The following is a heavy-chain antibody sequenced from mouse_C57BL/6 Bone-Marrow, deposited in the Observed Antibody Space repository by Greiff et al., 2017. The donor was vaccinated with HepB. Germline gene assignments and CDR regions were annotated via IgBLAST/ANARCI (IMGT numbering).Heavy chain of an antibody. J-gene: IGHJ3*01. CDR1: GYTFTSYG. V-gene: IGHV1-81*01. CDR2: IYPRSGNT. CDR3: ARGIGCYEGGFAY. Sequence: QVQLQQSGAELARPGASVKLSCKASGYTFTSYGISWVKQRTGQGLEWIGEIYPRSGNTYYNEKFKGKATLTADKSSSTAYMELRSLTSEDSEVYFCARGIGCYEGGFAYWGQGTLVTVSA. D-gene: IGHD1-1*02.